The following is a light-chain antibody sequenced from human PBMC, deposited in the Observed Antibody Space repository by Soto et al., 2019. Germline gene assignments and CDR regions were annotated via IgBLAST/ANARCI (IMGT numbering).Light chain of an antibody. CDR3: CSYAGSHTWV. Sequence: QSALTQPRSVSGSPGQSVTISCTGTSTDVGGYNYVSWYQQYPGKAPKLMIYDVSKWPSGVPDRFSGSKSGNTASPTISGLQAEDEADYYCCSYAGSHTWVFGGGTKLTVL. V-gene: IGLV2-11*01. CDR2: DVS. CDR1: STDVGGYNY. J-gene: IGLJ3*02.